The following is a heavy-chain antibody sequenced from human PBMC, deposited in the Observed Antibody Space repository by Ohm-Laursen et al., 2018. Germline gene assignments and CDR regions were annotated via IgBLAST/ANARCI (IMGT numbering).Heavy chain of an antibody. CDR3: TTDGNWGSAH. V-gene: IGHV3-15*01. Sequence: SLRLSCAASGFTFSNAWMSWVRQAPGKGLDWVGLIKTKTDGGTTDYAAPVRGRFTISRDDSKSTLYLQMNSLKTEDTAVYYCTTDGNWGSAHWGQGTLVTVSS. CDR2: IKTKTDGGTT. J-gene: IGHJ4*02. CDR1: GFTFSNAW. D-gene: IGHD7-27*01.